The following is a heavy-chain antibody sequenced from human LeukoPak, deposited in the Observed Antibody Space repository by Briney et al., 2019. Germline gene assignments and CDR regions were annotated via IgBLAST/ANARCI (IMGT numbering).Heavy chain of an antibody. Sequence: SETLPLTCTVSGDSISNYYWSWIRRPPGKGLEWIGYVFYSGSTNYNPSLKSRVTMSVDTSKNQFSLKLTSVTAADTAVYYCAGTRYSGSYYTDYWGQGTLVTVSS. CDR3: AGTRYSGSYYTDY. D-gene: IGHD1-26*01. CDR1: GDSISNYY. CDR2: VFYSGST. V-gene: IGHV4-59*08. J-gene: IGHJ4*02.